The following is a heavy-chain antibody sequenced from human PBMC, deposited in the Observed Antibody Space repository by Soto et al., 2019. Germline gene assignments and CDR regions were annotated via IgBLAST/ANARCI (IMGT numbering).Heavy chain of an antibody. J-gene: IGHJ1*01. CDR1: GFTFSSYA. Sequence: EVQLLESGGGLVQPGGSLRLSCAASGFTFSSYAMSWVRQAPGKGLEWVSGISGSGGSTYYADAVKGRFTISRDNSKNSLYLQMNSLRAEDTAVYYCARRDPGAYFQHWGQGTLVTVSS. V-gene: IGHV3-23*01. CDR3: ARRDPGAYFQH. CDR2: ISGSGGST. D-gene: IGHD1-26*01.